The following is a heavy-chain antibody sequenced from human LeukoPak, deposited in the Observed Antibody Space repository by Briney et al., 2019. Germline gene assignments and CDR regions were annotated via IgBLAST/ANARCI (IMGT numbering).Heavy chain of an antibody. D-gene: IGHD3-22*01. CDR2: IYPGDSDT. V-gene: IGHV5-51*01. CDR3: ARLSGGDYYDSSGYYRYYFDY. J-gene: IGHJ4*02. CDR1: GYSFTSYW. Sequence: GESLKIFCKGSGYSFTSYWIGWVRQMPGKGLEWMGIIYPGDSDTRYSPSFQGQVTISADKSISTAYLQWSSLKASDTAMYYCARLSGGDYYDSSGYYRYYFDYWGQGTLVTVSS.